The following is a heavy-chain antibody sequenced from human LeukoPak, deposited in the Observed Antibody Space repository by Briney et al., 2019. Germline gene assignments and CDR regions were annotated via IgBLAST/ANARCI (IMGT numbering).Heavy chain of an antibody. D-gene: IGHD3-16*01. CDR3: TRGGGGSAGDYEVYFDY. V-gene: IGHV1-2*02. J-gene: IGHJ4*02. Sequence: GASVKVSCKASGYTFSGYFIHWVRQAPGQRLEWVGWVSPNTGGAKYARNFQGRVIMTRDTSTNTAYMELNRLTFDDTALYSCTRGGGGSAGDYEVYFDYWGQGALVSVSS. CDR1: GYTFSGYF. CDR2: VSPNTGGA.